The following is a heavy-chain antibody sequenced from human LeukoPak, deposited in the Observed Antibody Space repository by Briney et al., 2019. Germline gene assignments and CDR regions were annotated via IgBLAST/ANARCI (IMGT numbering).Heavy chain of an antibody. CDR1: GFIFSSYS. CDR3: ARVRYYDSSGRWGMDV. D-gene: IGHD3-22*01. J-gene: IGHJ6*02. Sequence: GGSLRLSCAASGFIFSSYSMNWVRQAPGKGLEWVSYISSSSSTIYYADSVKGRFTISRDNAKKSLYLQMNSLRDEDTAVYYCARVRYYDSSGRWGMDVWGQGTTVTVSS. V-gene: IGHV3-48*02. CDR2: ISSSSSTI.